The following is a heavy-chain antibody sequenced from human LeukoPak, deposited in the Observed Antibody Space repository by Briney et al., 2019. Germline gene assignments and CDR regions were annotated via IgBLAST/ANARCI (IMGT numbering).Heavy chain of an antibody. J-gene: IGHJ4*02. D-gene: IGHD3-10*01. Sequence: GGSLRDPCAASGFTFISYVMHWVRQSPGKGLKWVGVVSYDGSDKYYADSVEGRFTISRDNSKNTLYLEMNSLRAEDTAVYYCARGPYYGYGTLNYWGQGTLVTVSS. CDR2: VSYDGSDK. CDR1: GFTFISYV. V-gene: IGHV3-30*12. CDR3: ARGPYYGYGTLNY.